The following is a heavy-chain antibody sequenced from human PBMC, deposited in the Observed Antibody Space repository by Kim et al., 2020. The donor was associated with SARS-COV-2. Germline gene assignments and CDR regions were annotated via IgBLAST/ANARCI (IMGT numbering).Heavy chain of an antibody. D-gene: IGHD6-19*01. Sequence: YADSVKGRFTISRDNAKNSLYLQMNSLRAEDTAVYYCARAKGGWYDVFDYWGQGTLVTVSS. V-gene: IGHV3-21*01. CDR3: ARAKGGWYDVFDY. J-gene: IGHJ4*02.